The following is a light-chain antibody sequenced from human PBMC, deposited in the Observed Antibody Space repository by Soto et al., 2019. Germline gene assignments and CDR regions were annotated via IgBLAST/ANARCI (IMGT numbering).Light chain of an antibody. J-gene: IGKJ3*01. CDR1: QGISRW. CDR3: QQYNSYSFT. Sequence: DIQMTQSPSTLSASVGDRVTITCRASQGISRWLARYQQKPGKAPKLLIYDASSLESGVPSRFSGSGSGTEFTLTISSLQPDDFATYYCQQYNSYSFTFGPGTKVDIK. V-gene: IGKV1-5*01. CDR2: DAS.